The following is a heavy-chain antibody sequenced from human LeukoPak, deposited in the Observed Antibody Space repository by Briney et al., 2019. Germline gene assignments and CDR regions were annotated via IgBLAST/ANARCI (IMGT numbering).Heavy chain of an antibody. V-gene: IGHV4-59*12. CDR2: IYYSVST. J-gene: IGHJ6*03. Sequence: PSETLSLTCTVSGGAISSYYWSWIRQPPGKGLEWIGYIYYSVSTNNNPSLKSRVTISVDTSKNQFSLKLSSVTAADTAVYYCARVETISPYYYMDVWGKGTTVTVSS. D-gene: IGHD3-3*01. CDR1: GGAISSYY. CDR3: ARVETISPYYYMDV.